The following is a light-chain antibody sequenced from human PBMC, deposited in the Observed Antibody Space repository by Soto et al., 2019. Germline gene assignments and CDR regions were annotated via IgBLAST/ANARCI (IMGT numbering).Light chain of an antibody. CDR1: QTSGNW. V-gene: IGKV1-5*01. CDR3: QQYDSYSYT. Sequence: IQMTQSPSTLSASVGDRVTITCRASQTSGNWLAWYQQKTGKAPKLLIYDASSLERGVPSRFSGSRSGTEFTLTISSLQPDDFATYYCQQYDSYSYTFGQGTKLEIK. J-gene: IGKJ2*01. CDR2: DAS.